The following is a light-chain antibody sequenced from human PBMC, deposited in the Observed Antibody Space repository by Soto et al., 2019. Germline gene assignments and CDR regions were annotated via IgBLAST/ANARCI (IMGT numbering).Light chain of an antibody. CDR3: QQYNSYPYT. Sequence: DIQITQSPSTLSSSVGDRVTITCRASQSISSWLAWYQQKPGKAPKLLIYDASSLESGVPSRFSGSGSGTEFTLTISSLQPDDFATYYCQQYNSYPYTFGQGSK. CDR1: QSISSW. J-gene: IGKJ2*01. CDR2: DAS. V-gene: IGKV1-5*01.